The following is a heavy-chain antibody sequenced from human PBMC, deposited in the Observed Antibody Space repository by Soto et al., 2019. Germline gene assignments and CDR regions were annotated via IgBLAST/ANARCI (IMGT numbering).Heavy chain of an antibody. CDR3: ARDVKVPPTGDYDFWSGYSYYMDV. J-gene: IGHJ6*03. CDR1: GYTFTGYY. V-gene: IGHV1-2*04. D-gene: IGHD3-3*01. CDR2: INPNSGGT. Sequence: ASVKVSCKASGYTFTGYYMHWVRQAPGQGLEWMGWINPNSGGTNYAQKFQGWVTMTRDTSISTAYMELSRLRSDDTAVYYCARDVKVPPTGDYDFWSGYSYYMDVWGKGTTVTVSS.